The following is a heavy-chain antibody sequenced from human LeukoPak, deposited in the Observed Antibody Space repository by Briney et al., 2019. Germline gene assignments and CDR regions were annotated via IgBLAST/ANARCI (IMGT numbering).Heavy chain of an antibody. J-gene: IGHJ3*02. Sequence: SETLSLTCTVSGGSISNSNYYGEWIPQPRGKGVEWIAAMFYDGRTFYNPSRKGRATISVDTSKNHFSLRLRSVTAADTAVYYCARRIAVAYYSFDTWGQGTVVTVSS. CDR3: ARRIAVAYYSFDT. D-gene: IGHD6-19*01. CDR2: MFYDGRT. V-gene: IGHV4-39*02. CDR1: GGSISNSNYY.